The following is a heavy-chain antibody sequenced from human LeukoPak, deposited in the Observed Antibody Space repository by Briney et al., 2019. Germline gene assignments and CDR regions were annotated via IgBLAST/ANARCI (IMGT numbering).Heavy chain of an antibody. Sequence: SETLSLTCTVSGGSISSYYWSWIRPPACKGLEWIGRMYASGITYYDPSLKSRVTMSVDTSKNQFSLKLSSVTAADTAVYYCARDSGYYTNPYYFDYWGQGTLVTVSS. CDR3: ARDSGYYTNPYYFDY. V-gene: IGHV4-4*07. CDR1: GGSISSYY. D-gene: IGHD3-3*01. CDR2: MYASGIT. J-gene: IGHJ4*02.